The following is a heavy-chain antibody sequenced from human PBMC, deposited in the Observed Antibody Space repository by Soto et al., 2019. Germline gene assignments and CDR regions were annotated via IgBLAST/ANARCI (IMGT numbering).Heavy chain of an antibody. CDR3: ARINYDYMWGSHKGPLDY. CDR1: GYTFTSYG. V-gene: IGHV1-18*01. D-gene: IGHD3-16*01. J-gene: IGHJ4*02. CDR2: ISAYNGNT. Sequence: GASVKVSWKASGYTFTSYGISWVRQAPGQGLEWMGWISAYNGNTNYAQKLQGRVTMTTDTSTSTAYMELRSLRSDDTAVYYCARINYDYMWGSHKGPLDYWGQGTLVTVSS.